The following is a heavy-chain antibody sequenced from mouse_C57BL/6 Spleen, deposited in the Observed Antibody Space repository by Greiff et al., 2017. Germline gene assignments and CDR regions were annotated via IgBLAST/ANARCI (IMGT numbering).Heavy chain of an antibody. J-gene: IGHJ3*01. Sequence: EVMLVESGAGLVKPGGSLKLSCAASGFTFSSYAMSWVRQTPEKRLEWVAYISSGGDYIYYADTVKGRFTISRDNARNTLYLQMSSLKSEDTAMYYCTTSDGYSFAYWGQGTLVTVSA. CDR2: ISSGGDYI. V-gene: IGHV5-9-1*02. CDR1: GFTFSSYA. CDR3: TTSDGYSFAY. D-gene: IGHD2-3*01.